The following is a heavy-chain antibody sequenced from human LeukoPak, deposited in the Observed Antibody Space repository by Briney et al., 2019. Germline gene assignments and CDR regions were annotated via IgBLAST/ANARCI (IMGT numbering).Heavy chain of an antibody. D-gene: IGHD5-12*01. J-gene: IGHJ4*02. Sequence: VGSLRLSCAASGFTLSSYWIEWVRHAPGKGLVWVSRIDGDVSSTNYADSVKGRFTISRDNTKNTLYLQMNSLRAEDTAVYYCARGYSGYFYYWGQGTLVTVSS. CDR1: GFTLSSYW. CDR2: IDGDVSST. CDR3: ARGYSGYFYY. V-gene: IGHV3-74*01.